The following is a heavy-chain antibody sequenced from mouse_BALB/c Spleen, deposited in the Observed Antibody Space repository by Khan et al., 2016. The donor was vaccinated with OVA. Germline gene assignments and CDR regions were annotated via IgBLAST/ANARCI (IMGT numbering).Heavy chain of an antibody. CDR1: GYTFTSYW. Sequence: DLVKPGASVKLSCKASGYTFTSYWINWIKQRPGQGLEWIGRIAPGSGSTPYNEMFKGTATLPVATSSRTAFIQISPLSSQHSALSVCARAKDYGSSLYAMDYWGQGTSVTVSS. D-gene: IGHD1-1*01. CDR2: IAPGSGST. CDR3: ARAKDYGSSLYAMDY. J-gene: IGHJ4*01. V-gene: IGHV1S41*01.